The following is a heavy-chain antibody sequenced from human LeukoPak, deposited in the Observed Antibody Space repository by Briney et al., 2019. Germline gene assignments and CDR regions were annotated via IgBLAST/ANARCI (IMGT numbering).Heavy chain of an antibody. J-gene: IGHJ6*02. CDR3: ARERLLYGMDV. Sequence: SETLSLTCKVSGGSMGSSYWSWHRQTAAKGLEWIGRFFTGGSTYYNPSLESRVTISVDTSMNQFSLKVTSVTAADTAVYYCARERLLYGMDVWGQGTTVTVSS. D-gene: IGHD1-1*01. CDR2: FFTGGST. CDR1: GGSMGSSY. V-gene: IGHV4-4*07.